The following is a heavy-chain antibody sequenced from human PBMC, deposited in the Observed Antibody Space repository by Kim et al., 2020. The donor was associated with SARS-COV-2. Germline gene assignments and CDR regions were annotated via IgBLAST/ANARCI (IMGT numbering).Heavy chain of an antibody. CDR3: ASPGQYDFWSGYERAYYYYGMDV. D-gene: IGHD3-3*01. Sequence: SETLSLTCTVSGGSISSSSYYWGWIRQPPGKGLEWIGSIYYSGSTYYNPSLKSRVTISVDTSKNQFSLKLSSVTAADTAVYYCASPGQYDFWSGYERAYYYYGMDVWGQGTTVTVSS. CDR1: GGSISSSSYY. J-gene: IGHJ6*02. V-gene: IGHV4-39*01. CDR2: IYYSGST.